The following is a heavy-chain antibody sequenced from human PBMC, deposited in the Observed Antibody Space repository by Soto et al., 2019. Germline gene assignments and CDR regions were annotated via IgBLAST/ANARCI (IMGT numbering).Heavy chain of an antibody. CDR2: TYYRTRWYY. J-gene: IGHJ6*03. CDR1: GDSVSSNSAA. CDR3: AGTTSHYWYYMDV. V-gene: IGHV6-1*01. Sequence: PSQTLSLTCVISGDSVSSNSAAWNWFRQSPSRGLEWLGRTYYRTRWYYDYAVSVRSRITVNPDTSKNQFSLQLTSVTPEDTAVYYCAGTTSHYWYYMDVWGKGTTVTVSS. D-gene: IGHD1-7*01.